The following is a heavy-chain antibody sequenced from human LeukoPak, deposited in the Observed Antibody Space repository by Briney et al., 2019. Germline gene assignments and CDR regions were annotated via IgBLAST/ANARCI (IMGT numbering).Heavy chain of an antibody. CDR1: GGSIISSN. CDR3: ARAWGGGWFDP. V-gene: IGHV4-4*07. D-gene: IGHD3-10*01. CDR2: IYTSGST. J-gene: IGHJ5*02. Sequence: SETLSLTCTVSGGSIISSNWSWIRRPAGKGLKWIGRIYTSGSTNYNPSLKSRVTMSVDTSKNQFSLKLSSVTAADTAVYYCARAWGGGWFDPWGQGTLVTVSS.